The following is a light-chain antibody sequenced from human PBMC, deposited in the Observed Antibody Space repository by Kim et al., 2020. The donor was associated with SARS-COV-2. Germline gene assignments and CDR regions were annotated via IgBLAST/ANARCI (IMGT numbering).Light chain of an antibody. V-gene: IGLV3-25*03. CDR2: KDT. J-gene: IGLJ3*02. CDR1: ALPNQY. Sequence: PRQTARITCSGDALPNQYTFWYQQKPGQAPVLVIYKDTERPSGIPERFSGSSSGTTVTLTISGVQAEDEADYYCQSADSSVTYWVFGGGTQLTVL. CDR3: QSADSSVTYWV.